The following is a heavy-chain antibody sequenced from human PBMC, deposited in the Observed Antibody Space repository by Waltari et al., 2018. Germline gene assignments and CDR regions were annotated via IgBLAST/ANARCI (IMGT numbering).Heavy chain of an antibody. CDR1: GFTFSSYA. Sequence: QVQLVESGGGVVQPGRSLRLSCAASGFTFSSYAMHWVRQAPGKGLEWVAVISYDGSNKYYADSVKGRFTISRDNSKNTLYLQMNSLRAEDTAVYYCARIGAALRWFDPWGQGTLVTVSS. J-gene: IGHJ5*02. CDR2: ISYDGSNK. V-gene: IGHV3-30-3*01. D-gene: IGHD6-13*01. CDR3: ARIGAALRWFDP.